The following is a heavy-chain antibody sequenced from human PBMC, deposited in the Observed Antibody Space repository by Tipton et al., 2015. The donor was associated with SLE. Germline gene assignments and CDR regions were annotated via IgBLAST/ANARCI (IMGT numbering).Heavy chain of an antibody. J-gene: IGHJ1*01. CDR2: IYYSGST. Sequence: LRLSCTVSGGSISSGDYYWSWIRQPPGKGLEWIGYIYYSGSTYYNPSLKSRVTISVDTSKNQFSLKLSSVTAADTAVYYCARDARHDYSIFQHWGQGTLVTVSS. V-gene: IGHV4-30-4*08. D-gene: IGHD4-11*01. CDR1: GGSISSGDYY. CDR3: ARDARHDYSIFQH.